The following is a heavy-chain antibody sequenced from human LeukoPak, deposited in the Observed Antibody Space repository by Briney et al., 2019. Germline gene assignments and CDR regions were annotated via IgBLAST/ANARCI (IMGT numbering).Heavy chain of an antibody. V-gene: IGHV3-7*03. CDR1: GFTFSSYW. Sequence: GGSLRLSCAASGFTFSSYWMSWVRQAPGKGLEWVANIKKDGSEKYYVDSVKGRFTISRDNAKTSLYLQMNSLRAEDTALYYCAKQYGDLYYFDYWGQGTLLTVSS. CDR2: IKKDGSEK. D-gene: IGHD4-17*01. J-gene: IGHJ4*02. CDR3: AKQYGDLYYFDY.